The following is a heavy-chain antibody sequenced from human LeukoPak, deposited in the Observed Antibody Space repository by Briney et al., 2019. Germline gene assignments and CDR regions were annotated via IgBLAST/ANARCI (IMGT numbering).Heavy chain of an antibody. V-gene: IGHV4-39*01. Sequence: PETLSLTCTVSCGSISSSSYYWGRIRQPPVKGLEWIGSIYYSGSTYYNPSLKSRVTISVPTSKNPFCLQLSAVTAADTAVYYCARHSSSGSSLSLVYFQHWGQGTLVTVSS. J-gene: IGHJ1*01. D-gene: IGHD1-26*01. CDR2: IYYSGST. CDR1: CGSISSSSYY. CDR3: ARHSSSGSSLSLVYFQH.